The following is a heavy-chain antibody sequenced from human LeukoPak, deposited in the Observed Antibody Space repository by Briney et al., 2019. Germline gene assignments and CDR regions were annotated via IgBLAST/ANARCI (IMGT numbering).Heavy chain of an antibody. V-gene: IGHV4-38-2*02. D-gene: IGHD1-26*01. CDR1: GYSISSGYY. CDR2: T. Sequence: SSETLSLTCTVSGYSISSGYYWGWIRQPPGKGLEWIGSTYYNPSLKSRVTISVDTSKNQFSLKLSSVTAADTAVYYCARAIEVGAMTPFDYWGQGTLVTVSS. J-gene: IGHJ4*02. CDR3: ARAIEVGAMTPFDY.